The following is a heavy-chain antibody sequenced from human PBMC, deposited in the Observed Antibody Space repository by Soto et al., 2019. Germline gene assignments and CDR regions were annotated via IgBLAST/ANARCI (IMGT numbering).Heavy chain of an antibody. D-gene: IGHD3-3*01. CDR1: GYSVSSNSAA. CDR3: ARVGYYDFWSGYQSYYYYGMDV. V-gene: IGHV6-1*01. CDR2: TYYRSKWYN. J-gene: IGHJ6*02. Sequence: SQTLSLTCAISGYSVSSNSAAWNWIRQSPSRGLEWLGRTYYRSKWYNDYAVSVKSRITINPDTSKNQFSLQLNSVTPEDTAVYYCARVGYYDFWSGYQSYYYYGMDVWGQGTTVTVS.